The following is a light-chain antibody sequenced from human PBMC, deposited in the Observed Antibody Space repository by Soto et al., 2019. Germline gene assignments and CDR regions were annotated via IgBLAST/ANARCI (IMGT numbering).Light chain of an antibody. CDR3: QQRSNWPPNT. CDR1: QSVSSY. Sequence: EIVLTQSPGTLSLSPGERATLSCRASQSVSSYLAWYQQKPGQAPRLLIYDASNRATGIPARFSGSGSGTDFTLTISSLEPEDFAVYYCQQRSNWPPNTFGQGTRLENK. J-gene: IGKJ5*01. V-gene: IGKV3-11*01. CDR2: DAS.